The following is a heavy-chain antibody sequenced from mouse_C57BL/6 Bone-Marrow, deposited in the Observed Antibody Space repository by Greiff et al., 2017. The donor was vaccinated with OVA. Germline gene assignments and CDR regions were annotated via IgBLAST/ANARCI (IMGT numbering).Heavy chain of an antibody. J-gene: IGHJ1*03. CDR1: GYTFTDYY. V-gene: IGHV1-19*01. CDR3: ARGDGTWYFDV. Sequence: EVQLQQSGPVLVKPGASVKMSCKASGYTFTDYYMNWVKQSHGKSVEWIGVINPYNGGTSYNQKFKGKATLTVDKSSSTAYMELNSLTSEDSAVYYCARGDGTWYFDVWGTGTTVTVSS. CDR2: INPYNGGT. D-gene: IGHD1-1*01.